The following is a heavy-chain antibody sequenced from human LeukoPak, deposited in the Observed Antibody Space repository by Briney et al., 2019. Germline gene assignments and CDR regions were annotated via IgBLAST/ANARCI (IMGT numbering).Heavy chain of an antibody. CDR1: GFTFSNAW. CDR3: TTDRGYYYYYYMDV. V-gene: IGHV3-15*01. J-gene: IGHJ6*03. Sequence: GGSLRLSCAASGFTFSNAWMSWVRQAPGKGLEWVGRIKSKTDGGTTDYAAPVKGRFTISRDDSKNTLYLQMNSLKTEDTAVYYCTTDRGYYYYYYMDVWGQGTTVTVSS. CDR2: IKSKTDGGTT.